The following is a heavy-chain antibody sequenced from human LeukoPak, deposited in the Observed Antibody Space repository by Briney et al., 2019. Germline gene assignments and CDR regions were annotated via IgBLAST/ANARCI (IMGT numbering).Heavy chain of an antibody. J-gene: IGHJ4*02. CDR1: GGSISSTSYY. Sequence: PSETLSLTCLVSGGSISSTSYYWGWIRQSPGRGLEWIGSFYYTGSIFDNRSLRSRVTISIDMSKNQFSLKLSSVTAADTAVYYCARSDDYGDYLDYWGQGTLVTVSS. CDR2: FYYTGSI. CDR3: ARSDDYGDYLDY. D-gene: IGHD4-17*01. V-gene: IGHV4-39*07.